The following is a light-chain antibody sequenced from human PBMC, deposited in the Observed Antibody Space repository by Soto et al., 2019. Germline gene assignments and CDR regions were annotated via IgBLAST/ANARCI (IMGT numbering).Light chain of an antibody. V-gene: IGKV3-20*01. CDR1: QSVSSTY. J-gene: IGKJ1*01. Sequence: EIVLTQSPGTLSLSPGERATLSCRASQSVSSTYLAWYQQKPGQAPRLLIYDASSRATGIPDRFSGSGSGKDFTLTISRLEPEDFAVYYCQHYGSSRTFGQGTKVDIK. CDR3: QHYGSSRT. CDR2: DAS.